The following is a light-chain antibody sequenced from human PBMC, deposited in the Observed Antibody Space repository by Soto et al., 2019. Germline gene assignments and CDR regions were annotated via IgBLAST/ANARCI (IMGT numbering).Light chain of an antibody. CDR2: GAS. CDR3: QQYNNWPPWK. J-gene: IGKJ1*01. V-gene: IGKV3-15*01. Sequence: EIVSTPSPGTLSFSPVERATLSCMASQSVRSNSLAWFQQKVGQAPRLLIYGASTRATGIPARFSGSGSGTEFTLTIRSLQSEDFAVYYCQQYNNWPPWKCGQGTKGDIK. CDR1: QSVRSN.